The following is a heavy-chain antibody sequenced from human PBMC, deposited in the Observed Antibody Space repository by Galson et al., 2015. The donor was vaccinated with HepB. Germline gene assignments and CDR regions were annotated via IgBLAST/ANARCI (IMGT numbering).Heavy chain of an antibody. J-gene: IGHJ3*02. Sequence: CKASGGTFSSYAISWVRQAPGQGLEWMGGIIPIFGTANYAQKFQGRVTITADESTSTAYMELSSLRSEDTAVYYCARERTDIVVVPAAIGGDAFDIWGQGTMVTVSS. CDR1: GGTFSSYA. CDR3: ARERTDIVVVPAAIGGDAFDI. V-gene: IGHV1-69*01. D-gene: IGHD2-2*01. CDR2: IIPIFGTA.